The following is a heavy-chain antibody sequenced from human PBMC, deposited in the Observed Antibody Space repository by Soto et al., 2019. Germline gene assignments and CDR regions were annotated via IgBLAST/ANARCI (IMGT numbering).Heavy chain of an antibody. CDR2: ISYDGSNK. J-gene: IGHJ4*02. V-gene: IGHV3-30*03. CDR1: GFPFSSYG. Sequence: QVQLVESGGGVVQPGRSLRLSCAASGFPFSSYGMHWVREAPGKGLEWVAVISYDGSNKYYADSVKGRFTISRDNSANTLSLQMNSLRPEDTALYYCVGGQYYFDYRGQGTLVTVSP. D-gene: IGHD3-10*01. CDR3: VGGQYYFDY.